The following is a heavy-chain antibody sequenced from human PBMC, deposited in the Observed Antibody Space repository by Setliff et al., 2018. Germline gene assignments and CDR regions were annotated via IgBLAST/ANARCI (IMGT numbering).Heavy chain of an antibody. D-gene: IGHD2-8*01. J-gene: IGHJ4*02. Sequence: ASVKVSCKASGYTLSNSILSWVRQAPGQGLEWVGWISAYNGKTYSAQKFQDRVTSTTHTSTNMGYLELRDLRSDDTAVYYCLRLVRYCTKIACQATSGDEVWGLGTLVTV. CDR3: LRLVRYCTKIACQATSGDEV. CDR2: ISAYNGKT. V-gene: IGHV1-18*01. CDR1: GYTLSNSI.